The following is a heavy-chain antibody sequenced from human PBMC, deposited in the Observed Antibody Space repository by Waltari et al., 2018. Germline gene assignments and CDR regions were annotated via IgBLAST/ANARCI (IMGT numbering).Heavy chain of an antibody. CDR1: GYSISRGYY. Sequence: QVQLQESGPGLVKPSETLSLTCAVSGYSISRGYYWGWIRQPPGKGLEWIGSIYHSGSTYYNPSLKSRVTISVDTSKNQFSLKLSSVTAADTAVYYCARASISSSWFDFDYWGQGTLVTVSS. V-gene: IGHV4-38-2*01. J-gene: IGHJ4*02. CDR3: ARASISSSWFDFDY. D-gene: IGHD6-13*01. CDR2: IYHSGST.